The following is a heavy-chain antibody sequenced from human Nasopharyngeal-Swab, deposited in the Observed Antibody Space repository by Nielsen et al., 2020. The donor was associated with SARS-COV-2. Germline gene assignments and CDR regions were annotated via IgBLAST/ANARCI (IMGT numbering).Heavy chain of an antibody. D-gene: IGHD3-16*02. CDR2: IHYTGNT. V-gene: IGHV4-31*03. J-gene: IGHJ3*01. CDR3: ARAVIEQAVSDAFDF. CDR1: GGSISSGGYF. Sequence: SETLSLTCTVSGGSISSGGYFWSWIRQHPGKGLEWIGYIHYTGNTYYNPSLESRLTISLDTSQNQFSLRLSSVTAADTAVYYCARAVIEQAVSDAFDFWGQGTMVTVSS.